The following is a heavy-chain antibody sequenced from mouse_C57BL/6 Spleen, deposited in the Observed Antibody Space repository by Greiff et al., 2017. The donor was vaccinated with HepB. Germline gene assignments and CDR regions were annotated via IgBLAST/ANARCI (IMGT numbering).Heavy chain of an antibody. CDR1: GFTFSDYG. J-gene: IGHJ4*01. V-gene: IGHV5-17*01. CDR2: ISSGSSTI. D-gene: IGHD2-13*01. CDR3: ARRVIDYAMDY. Sequence: DVHLVESGGGLVKPGGSLKLSCAASGFTFSDYGMHWVRQAPEKGLEWVAYISSGSSTIYYADTVKGRFTISRDNAKNTLFLQMTSLRSEDTAMYYCARRVIDYAMDYWGQGTSVTVSS.